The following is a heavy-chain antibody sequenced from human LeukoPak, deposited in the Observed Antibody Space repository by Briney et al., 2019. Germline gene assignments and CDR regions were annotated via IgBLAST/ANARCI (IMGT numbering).Heavy chain of an antibody. CDR2: ISYDGSNK. CDR1: GFTFSSYG. Sequence: GRSLRLSCAASGFTFSSYGMHWVRQAPGKGLEWVAVISYDGSNKYYADSVKGRFTISRDNSKNTLYLQMDSLRAEDTAVYYCAKFNAFDIWGQGTMVTVSS. J-gene: IGHJ3*02. V-gene: IGHV3-30*18. CDR3: AKFNAFDI.